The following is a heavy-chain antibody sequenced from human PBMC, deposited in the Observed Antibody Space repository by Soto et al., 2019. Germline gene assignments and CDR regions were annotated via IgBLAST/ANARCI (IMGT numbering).Heavy chain of an antibody. J-gene: IGHJ5*02. Sequence: QVQLVESGGGVVQPGRSLRLSCAASGFTFSSYGMHWVRQAPGKGLEWVAVISYDGSNKYYADSVKGRFTMSRDNSKNTLYLQLNRLIAEATAVYYCAKSLAIAAAGPAFDPWAQGTLVTVAS. CDR1: GFTFSSYG. D-gene: IGHD6-13*01. V-gene: IGHV3-30*18. CDR3: AKSLAIAAAGPAFDP. CDR2: ISYDGSNK.